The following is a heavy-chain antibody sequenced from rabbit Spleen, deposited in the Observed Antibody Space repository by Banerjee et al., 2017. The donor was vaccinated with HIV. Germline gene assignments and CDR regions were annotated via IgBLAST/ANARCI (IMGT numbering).Heavy chain of an antibody. D-gene: IGHD6-1*01. Sequence: QSLEESGGDLVQPGASLKLSCKASGFTLSSYYMNWVRQAPGKGLEWIGYIDPVFGITYYANWVNGRFSISRENAQNTVSLQMTSLTAADTATYFCARDREYYTYGYAGTGWGLTRLDLWGPGTLVTVS. CDR3: ARDREYYTYGYAGTGWGLTRLDL. CDR2: IDPVFGIT. CDR1: GFTLSSYY. V-gene: IGHV1S7*01. J-gene: IGHJ3*01.